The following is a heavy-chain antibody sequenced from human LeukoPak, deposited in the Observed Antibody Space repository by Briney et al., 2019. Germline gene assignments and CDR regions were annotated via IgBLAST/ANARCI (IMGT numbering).Heavy chain of an antibody. D-gene: IGHD6-6*01. Sequence: ASVKVSFRASGYIFTGYYMHWIRQAPGQGLEWMGWINLASGRTNYAQNFQDRVTMTSDTSISTAYMELSSLGSDDTAVYYCASLGMYRSSEHFDYWGQGTLVTVSS. J-gene: IGHJ4*02. V-gene: IGHV1-2*02. CDR3: ASLGMYRSSEHFDY. CDR1: GYIFTGYY. CDR2: INLASGRT.